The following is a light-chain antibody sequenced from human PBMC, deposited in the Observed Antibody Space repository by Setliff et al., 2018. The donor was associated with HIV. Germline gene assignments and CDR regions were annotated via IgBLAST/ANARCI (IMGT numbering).Light chain of an antibody. Sequence: QSALTQPPSVSGSPGQSVTISCTGTSSDIGNYKRVSWYQQPPGTAPKLIIYEVSNRPSGVPDRFSGSKSANTASLTISGLQAEDEADYYCCSYAGSSTFEVFGTGTKVTVL. J-gene: IGLJ1*01. CDR1: SSDIGNYKR. V-gene: IGLV2-18*02. CDR3: CSYAGSSTFEV. CDR2: EVS.